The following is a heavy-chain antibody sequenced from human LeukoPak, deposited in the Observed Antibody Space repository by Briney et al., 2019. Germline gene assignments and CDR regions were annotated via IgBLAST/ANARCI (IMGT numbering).Heavy chain of an antibody. J-gene: IGHJ4*02. D-gene: IGHD5-12*01. V-gene: IGHV4-31*03. CDR1: GGSISSGGYY. CDR3: ARAGSPGEMATIPFDY. CDR2: IYYSGST. Sequence: SETLSLTCTVSGGSISSGGYYCSWIRQHPGKGLEWNGYIYYSGSTYYNPSLKSRVTISVDTSKNQFSLKLSSVTAADTAVYYCARAGSPGEMATIPFDYWGQGTLVTVSS.